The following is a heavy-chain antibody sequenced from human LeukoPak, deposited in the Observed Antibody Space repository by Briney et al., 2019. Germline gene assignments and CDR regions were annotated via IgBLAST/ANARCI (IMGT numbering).Heavy chain of an antibody. CDR1: GSTFTDYY. J-gene: IGHJ4*02. CDR3: ARRVQTTGVFDY. Sequence: GASVKVSYNASGSTFTDYYMHWGRQAPGQGLEWMGRIKPNSGDTNYAQKFQGRVTMTRDTSINTAYMELSRLKSDDTAVYYCARRVQTTGVFDYWGQGTLVTVSS. D-gene: IGHD2-8*01. CDR2: IKPNSGDT. V-gene: IGHV1-2*06.